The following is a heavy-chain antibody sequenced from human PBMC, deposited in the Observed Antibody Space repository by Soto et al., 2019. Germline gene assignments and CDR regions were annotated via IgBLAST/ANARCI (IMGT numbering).Heavy chain of an antibody. V-gene: IGHV3-30*18. CDR1: GDSGFSFSSYG. Sequence: QVHLVESGGGVVQPGGSLRLSCAASGDSGFSFSSYGIHWVRQAPGKGLEWVSVISYDGSNRHFADSVKGRFAVSRDDAMHTVYLQMNALRPEDTAVYYCAKDRMVRSYHYGMDVWGQGTTVTVSS. J-gene: IGHJ6*02. CDR3: AKDRMVRSYHYGMDV. CDR2: ISYDGSNR. D-gene: IGHD5-18*01.